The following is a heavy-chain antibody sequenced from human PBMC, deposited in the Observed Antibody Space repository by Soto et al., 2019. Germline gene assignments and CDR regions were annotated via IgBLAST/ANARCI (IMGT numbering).Heavy chain of an antibody. Sequence: SGPTLVNPTQTLTLTCAFSGFSLSSSGTCVSWIRQPPGKALEWLARIDWDDDKFSSTSLKTRLTISKDTSKNQVVLTMTNMNPLDTATYYCARTTTVTKGDAFDIWGQGTMVTVSS. V-gene: IGHV2-70*17. CDR2: IDWDDDK. D-gene: IGHD4-17*01. J-gene: IGHJ3*02. CDR1: GFSLSSSGTC. CDR3: ARTTTVTKGDAFDI.